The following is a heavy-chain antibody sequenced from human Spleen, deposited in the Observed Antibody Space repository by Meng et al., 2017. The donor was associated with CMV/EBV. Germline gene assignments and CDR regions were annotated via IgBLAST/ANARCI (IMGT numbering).Heavy chain of an antibody. D-gene: IGHD1-1*01. V-gene: IGHV4-38-2*02. CDR3: VRDQLYYFDN. Sequence: SETRSLTCTVSNSSISIAYYWGWIRQSPGRGPEWIGNFYHSGSTYYNPSLKSRVTYSGDTSKNPISLKLSSVTAADTAIYFCVRDQLYYFDNWGQGTLVTVSS. CDR1: NSSISIAYY. CDR2: FYHSGST. J-gene: IGHJ4*02.